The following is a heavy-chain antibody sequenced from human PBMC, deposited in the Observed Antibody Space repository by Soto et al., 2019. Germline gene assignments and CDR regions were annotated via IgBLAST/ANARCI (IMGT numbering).Heavy chain of an antibody. D-gene: IGHD2-15*01. Sequence: QVQLVQSGAEVKKPGASVKVSCKASGYTFTGYYMHWVRQAPGQGLEWMGWINPNSGGTNYARKFQGRVTMTRDTSISTAYMELSRLRSDDTAVYYCARDGGVAATFWFDPWGQGTLVTVSS. V-gene: IGHV1-2*02. CDR3: ARDGGVAATFWFDP. CDR1: GYTFTGYY. J-gene: IGHJ5*02. CDR2: INPNSGGT.